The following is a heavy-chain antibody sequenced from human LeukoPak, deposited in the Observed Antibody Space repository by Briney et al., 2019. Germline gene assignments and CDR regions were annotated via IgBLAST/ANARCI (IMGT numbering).Heavy chain of an antibody. Sequence: SVKVSCEASGGTFSSYAISWVRQAPGQGLEWMGGIIPIFGTANYAQKFQGRVTITTDESTSTAYMELSSLRSEDTAVYYCARDYYDSSGYYYFDYWGQGTLVTVSS. V-gene: IGHV1-69*05. CDR2: IIPIFGTA. J-gene: IGHJ4*02. CDR1: GGTFSSYA. CDR3: ARDYYDSSGYYYFDY. D-gene: IGHD3-22*01.